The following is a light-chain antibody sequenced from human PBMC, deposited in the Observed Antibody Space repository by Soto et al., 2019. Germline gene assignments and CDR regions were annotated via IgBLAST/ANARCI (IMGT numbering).Light chain of an antibody. CDR1: SSNIGSNA. V-gene: IGLV1-44*01. CDR2: SNS. Sequence: QSVLTQPPSASGTPGQRVTISCSGSSSNIGSNAVNWYHQLPGTAPKLLIYSNSQRPSGVPDRFSGSKSGTSASLAISGLQSEDEADYYCAAWDDRLNGWLFGGGTKLTVL. CDR3: AAWDDRLNGWL. J-gene: IGLJ3*02.